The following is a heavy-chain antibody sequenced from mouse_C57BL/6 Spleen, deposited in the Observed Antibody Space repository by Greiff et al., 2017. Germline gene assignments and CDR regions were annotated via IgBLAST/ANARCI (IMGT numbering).Heavy chain of an antibody. J-gene: IGHJ2*01. CDR3: ERRELWSPFDY. CDR1: GYTFTDYN. Sequence: EVQLQQSGPELVKPGASVKIPCKASGYTFTDYNMDWVKQSHGKSLEWIGDINPNNGGTIYNQKFKGKATLTVDKSSSTAYMELRSLTSEDTAVYYCERRELWSPFDYWGQGTTLTVSS. D-gene: IGHD1-1*02. V-gene: IGHV1-18*01. CDR2: INPNNGGT.